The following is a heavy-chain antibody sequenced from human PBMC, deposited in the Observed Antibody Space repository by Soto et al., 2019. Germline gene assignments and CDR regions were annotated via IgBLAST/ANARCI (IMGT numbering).Heavy chain of an antibody. J-gene: IGHJ4*02. CDR3: ARGDYDFWRMGY. CDR1: GGSISSGDYY. D-gene: IGHD3-3*01. CDR2: IYYSGST. Sequence: SETLSLTCTVSGGSISSGDYYWSWIRQPPGKGLEWIGYIYYSGSTYYNPSLKSRVTISVDTSKNQFSLKLSSVAAADTAVYYCARGDYDFWRMGYWGQGTLVTVS. V-gene: IGHV4-30-4*01.